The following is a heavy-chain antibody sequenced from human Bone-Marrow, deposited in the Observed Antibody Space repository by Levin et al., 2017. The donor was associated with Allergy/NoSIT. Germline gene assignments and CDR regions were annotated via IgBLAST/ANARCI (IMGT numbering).Heavy chain of an antibody. Sequence: LSLTCAASEFTFFPAYWMSWVRQAPGKGLEWVANIKQDGSEKVYVDSVRGRFTISRDNAKNSLFLEMNSLRAEDTAMYYCAREKTGPRGGFDIWGQGTLVTVSS. CDR1: EFTFFPAYW. J-gene: IGHJ3*02. CDR2: IKQDGSEK. D-gene: IGHD1-1*01. CDR3: AREKTGPRGGFDI. V-gene: IGHV3-7*01.